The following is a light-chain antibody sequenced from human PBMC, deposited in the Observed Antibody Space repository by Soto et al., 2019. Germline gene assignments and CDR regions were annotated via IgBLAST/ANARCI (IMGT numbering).Light chain of an antibody. J-gene: IGLJ2*01. V-gene: IGLV2-23*01. Sequence: QSALIQPASVSGSPGQSITISCTGTSSDVGSYNLVSWYQQHPGKAPKLMIYEGSKRPSGVSNRFSGSKSGNTASLTISGLQAEDEADYYCCSYAGSTLFGGGTTVTVL. CDR3: CSYAGSTL. CDR2: EGS. CDR1: SSDVGSYNL.